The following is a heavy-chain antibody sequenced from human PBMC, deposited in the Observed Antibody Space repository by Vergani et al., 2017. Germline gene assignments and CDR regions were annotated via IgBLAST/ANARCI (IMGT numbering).Heavy chain of an antibody. CDR2: IFSSGTT. Sequence: QVQLQESGPGLVKPSQTLALSCTVSGGSVRTSIGYYWTWIRQPAGKTLEWIGEIFSSGTTNYNPSFKNRVTMSVDMSKNQFSLKLNSVTAADTAVYYCAXGSRAEGGSGPDKWGQGTLVTVSS. V-gene: IGHV4-61*02. CDR1: GGSVRTSIGYY. J-gene: IGHJ4*02. D-gene: IGHD6-13*01. CDR3: AXGSRAEGGSGPDK.